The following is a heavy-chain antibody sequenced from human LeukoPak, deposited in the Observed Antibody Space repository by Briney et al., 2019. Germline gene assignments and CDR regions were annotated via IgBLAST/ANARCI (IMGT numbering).Heavy chain of an antibody. Sequence: GGSLRLSCAASGFTFSSYGMHWVRQAPGKGLGWVAVISYDGSNKYYADSVKGRFTISRDNSKNTLYLQMNSLRAEDTAVYYCAKLFGSGSYSGTFDIWGQGTMVTVSS. J-gene: IGHJ3*02. CDR1: GFTFSSYG. CDR2: ISYDGSNK. CDR3: AKLFGSGSYSGTFDI. D-gene: IGHD3-10*01. V-gene: IGHV3-30*18.